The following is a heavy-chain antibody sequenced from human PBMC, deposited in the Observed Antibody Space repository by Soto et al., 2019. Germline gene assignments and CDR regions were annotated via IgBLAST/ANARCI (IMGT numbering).Heavy chain of an antibody. D-gene: IGHD1-20*01. CDR2: IYSGGST. J-gene: IGHJ4*02. V-gene: IGHV3-53*02. Sequence: EVQLVETGGGLIQPGGSLRLSYAASGFTVSSNYMSWVRQAPGKGLEWVSVIYSGGSTYYADSVKGRFTISRDNSKNTLYLQMNSLRAEDTAVYYCARFLILSGMDYWGQGTLVTVSS. CDR3: ARFLILSGMDY. CDR1: GFTVSSNY.